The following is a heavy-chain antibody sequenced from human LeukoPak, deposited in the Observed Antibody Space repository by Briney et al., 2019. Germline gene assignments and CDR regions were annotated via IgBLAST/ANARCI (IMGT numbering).Heavy chain of an antibody. D-gene: IGHD1-26*01. V-gene: IGHV3-48*04. J-gene: IGHJ4*02. CDR3: ARTKWQLPWS. Sequence: GGSLRLSCAASGFTFSSYWMSWVRQAPGKGLEWVSHISSTSSILNYAESVKGRFTISRDNTKNSVFLDMHSLRAEDTAIYYCARTKWQLPWSWGLGTLVTVFS. CDR1: GFTFSSYW. CDR2: ISSTSSIL.